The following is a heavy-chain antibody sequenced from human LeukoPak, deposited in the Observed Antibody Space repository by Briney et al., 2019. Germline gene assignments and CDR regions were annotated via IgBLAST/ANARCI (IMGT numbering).Heavy chain of an antibody. J-gene: IGHJ4*02. V-gene: IGHV3-23*01. D-gene: IGHD4-17*01. CDR1: GFTSSNYP. CDR3: AKGNTVTPDY. Sequence: GGSLRLSCAASGFTSSNYPMNWVRQAPGKGLERVSAITTDGSRTYNADSVKGRFTISRDNSKNTLYLQMNSLRAEDTAVYYCAKGNTVTPDYWGQGTLVTVSS. CDR2: ITTDGSRT.